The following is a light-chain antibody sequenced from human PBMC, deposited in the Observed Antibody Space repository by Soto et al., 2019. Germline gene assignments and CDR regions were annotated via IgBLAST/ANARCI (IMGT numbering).Light chain of an antibody. J-gene: IGKJ1*01. V-gene: IGKV3-15*01. CDR2: DAS. Sequence: EIEMTQSPATLSVSPGERATLSCRSSQSVGRKLAWYQQKPGQAPRLLIYDASNMAMGVPARFSGSGTGTEFTLAIGRLQSEDVAVYHCQQYDIWPPWRFGQGTKGEI. CDR3: QQYDIWPPWR. CDR1: QSVGRK.